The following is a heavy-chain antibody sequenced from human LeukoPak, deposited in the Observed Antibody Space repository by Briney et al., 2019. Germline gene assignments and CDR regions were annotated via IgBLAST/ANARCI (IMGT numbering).Heavy chain of an antibody. J-gene: IGHJ4*02. CDR3: ARGVEPLAANTLAY. V-gene: IGHV3-53*01. D-gene: IGHD1-14*01. CDR2: LYNDGNT. Sequence: GGSLRLSCAASGFTVITNDMTWVRQAPGNGLEWVSVLYNDGNTKYADSVQGRFTISRDNSKNTLYLEMNSLSPDDTAVYYCARGVEPLAANTLAYWGQGTLVTVSS. CDR1: GFTVITND.